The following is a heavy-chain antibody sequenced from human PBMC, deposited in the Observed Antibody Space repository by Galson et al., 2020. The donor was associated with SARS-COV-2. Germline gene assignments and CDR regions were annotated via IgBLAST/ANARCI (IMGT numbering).Heavy chain of an antibody. J-gene: IGHJ3*02. CDR3: ARERMSQRYDDGGYYYVVAADI. CDR1: GGSVSGGDFR. Sequence: SETLSLTCSVSGGSVSGGDFRWSWIRQSPDKRLEWLGFIFDSGKTNYNPSLRGRLTISIDTSKNQFSLTLSSATAAETAVYFCARERMSQRYDDGGYYYVVAADIWGQGTTVTVSS. V-gene: IGHV4-61*08. CDR2: IFDSGKT. D-gene: IGHD3-22*01.